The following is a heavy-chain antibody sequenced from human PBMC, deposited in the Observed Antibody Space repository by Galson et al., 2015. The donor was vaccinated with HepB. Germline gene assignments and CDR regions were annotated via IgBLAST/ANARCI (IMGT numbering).Heavy chain of an antibody. V-gene: IGHV3-21*01. CDR3: ARGRELPIPFDY. Sequence: SLRLSCAASGFTFSSYSMNWVRQAPGKGLEWVSSISSSSSYIYYADSVKGRFTISRDNAKNSLYLQMNSLRAEDTAVYYCARGRELPIPFDYWGQGTLVTVSS. CDR1: GFTFSSYS. D-gene: IGHD1-26*01. J-gene: IGHJ4*02. CDR2: ISSSSSYI.